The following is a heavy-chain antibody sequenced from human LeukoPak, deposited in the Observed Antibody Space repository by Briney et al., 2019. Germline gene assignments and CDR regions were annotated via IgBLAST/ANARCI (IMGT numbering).Heavy chain of an antibody. CDR2: IYTSGST. Sequence: PAQTLSLTCTVSGGSISSGSYYWSWIRQPAGKGLEWIGRIYTSGSTNCNPSLKSRVTISVDTSKNQLSLKLSSVTAADTAVYYCAREGSGSYRSPAFDIWGQGTMVTVSS. CDR1: GGSISSGSYY. CDR3: AREGSGSYRSPAFDI. D-gene: IGHD3-10*01. J-gene: IGHJ3*02. V-gene: IGHV4-61*02.